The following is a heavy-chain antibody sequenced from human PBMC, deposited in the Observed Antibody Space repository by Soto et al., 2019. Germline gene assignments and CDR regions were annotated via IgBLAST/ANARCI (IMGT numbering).Heavy chain of an antibody. Sequence: GESLKISCKGSGYSFTSYWIGWVRQMPGKGLEWMGIIYPGDSDTRYSPSFQGQVTISADKSTSTAYLQWSSLEASDTAMYYCARTPYYYDSSGYYYDYWGQGTLVTVYS. CDR2: IYPGDSDT. CDR1: GYSFTSYW. J-gene: IGHJ4*02. D-gene: IGHD3-22*01. V-gene: IGHV5-51*01. CDR3: ARTPYYYDSSGYYYDY.